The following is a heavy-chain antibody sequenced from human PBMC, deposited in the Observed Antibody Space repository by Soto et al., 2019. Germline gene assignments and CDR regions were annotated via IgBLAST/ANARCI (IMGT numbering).Heavy chain of an antibody. CDR2: ISGSGGST. CDR1: GFTFSSYA. D-gene: IGHD3-10*01. CDR3: AKGRPMVRGVIIELYFDY. J-gene: IGHJ4*02. Sequence: GGSLRLSXAASGFTFSSYAMSWVRQAPGKGLEWVSAISGSGGSTYYADSVKGRFTISRDNSKNTLYLQMNSLRAEDTAVYYCAKGRPMVRGVIIELYFDYWGQGTLVTVSS. V-gene: IGHV3-23*01.